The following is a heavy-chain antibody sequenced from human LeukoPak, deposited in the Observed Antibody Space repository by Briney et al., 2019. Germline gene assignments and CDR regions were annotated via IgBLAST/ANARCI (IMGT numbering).Heavy chain of an antibody. J-gene: IGHJ4*02. CDR2: ISSGGTTI. D-gene: IGHD2-15*01. V-gene: IGHV3-48*03. Sequence: SGGSLRLSCAASEFTFSIYEMNWVRQAPGKGLEWVSYISSGGTTIYYADSVKGRFTISRDNAKNSLYLQMNSLRAEDTAVYYCAREGCSGGSCYHADYWGQGTLVTVSS. CDR1: EFTFSIYE. CDR3: AREGCSGGSCYHADY.